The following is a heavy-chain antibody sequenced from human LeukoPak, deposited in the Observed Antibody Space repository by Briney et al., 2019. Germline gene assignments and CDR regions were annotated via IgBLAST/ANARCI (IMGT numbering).Heavy chain of an antibody. CDR3: AREDYGVLFDY. J-gene: IGHJ4*02. CDR1: GGSISSGDYY. CDR2: IYYSGST. Sequence: PLQTLSLTCTVSGGSISSGDYYWRWIRQPPGKGLEWIGYIYYSGSTYYNPSLKSRITISVDTSKNQFSLKLSSVTAADTAVYYCAREDYGVLFDYWGQGTLVTVSS. V-gene: IGHV4-30-4*01. D-gene: IGHD4-17*01.